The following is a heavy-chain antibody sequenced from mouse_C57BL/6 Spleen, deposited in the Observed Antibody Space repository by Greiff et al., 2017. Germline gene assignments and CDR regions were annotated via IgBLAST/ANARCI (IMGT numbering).Heavy chain of an antibody. CDR2: IDPSDSET. D-gene: IGHD3-2*02. CDR1: GYTFTSYW. CDR3: ARDSSGPYAMDY. Sequence: VKLQQPGAELVRPGSSVKLSCKASGYTFTSYWMHWVKQRPIQGLEWIGNIDPSDSETHYNQKFKDKATLTVDKSSSTAYMQLSSLTSEDSAVYYCARDSSGPYAMDYWGQGTSVTVSS. V-gene: IGHV1-52*01. J-gene: IGHJ4*01.